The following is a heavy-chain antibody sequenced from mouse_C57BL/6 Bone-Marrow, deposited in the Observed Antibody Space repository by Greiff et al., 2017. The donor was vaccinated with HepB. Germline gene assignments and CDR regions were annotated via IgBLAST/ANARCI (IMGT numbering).Heavy chain of an antibody. J-gene: IGHJ4*01. CDR3: DFYCDPYAMDF. D-gene: IGHD2-4*01. Sequence: QVQLQQSGAELVRPGASVTLSCKASGYTFTDYEMHWVKQTPVHGLEWIGAIDPETGGTAYNQKFKGKAILTADKSSSTAYMELRSLTSEDSAVYYCDFYCDPYAMDFWGQGTSVTVSS. V-gene: IGHV1-15*01. CDR2: IDPETGGT. CDR1: GYTFTDYE.